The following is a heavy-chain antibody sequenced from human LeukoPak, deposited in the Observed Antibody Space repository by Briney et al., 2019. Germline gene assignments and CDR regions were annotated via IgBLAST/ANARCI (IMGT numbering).Heavy chain of an antibody. CDR1: GFTFSNCA. CDR3: ARDREGFGESYFDY. J-gene: IGHJ4*02. V-gene: IGHV3-21*01. Sequence: GGSLRLSCAASGFTFSNCAMNWVRQAPGKGLEWVSAISGSGTFTHYADSVKGRFTISRDNAKNSLYLQMNSLRAEDKAMYYCARDREGFGESYFDYWGQGTLVTVSS. CDR2: ISGSGTFT. D-gene: IGHD3-10*01.